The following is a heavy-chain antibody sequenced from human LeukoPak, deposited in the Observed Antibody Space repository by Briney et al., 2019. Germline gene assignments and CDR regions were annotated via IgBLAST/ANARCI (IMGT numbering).Heavy chain of an antibody. CDR3: ASKNIVVVTASLHYRFDP. CDR1: GFTVSNNY. Sequence: GGSLRLSCAASGFTVSNNYMIWVRQAPGKGLEWVSVIYGDDSTFYADSVKGRFTISRDNSKNKLYLQMNSLRAEDTAVYYCASKNIVVVTASLHYRFDPWGQGTLVTVSS. J-gene: IGHJ5*02. CDR2: IYGDDST. D-gene: IGHD2-21*02. V-gene: IGHV3-66*01.